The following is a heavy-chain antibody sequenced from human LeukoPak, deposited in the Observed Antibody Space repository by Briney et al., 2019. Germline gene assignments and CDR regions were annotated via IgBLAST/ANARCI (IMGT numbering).Heavy chain of an antibody. D-gene: IGHD3-22*01. CDR3: AKDRGEYDTSGYYYDY. J-gene: IGHJ4*02. CDR1: GFTFNSCA. CDR2: LSGGGGSA. V-gene: IGHV3-23*01. Sequence: PGGSLRLSCAASGFTFNSCAMSCVRHAPGKTLEGVSSLSGGGGSAYYADSVKGRFTISRDNSKNTLYLQVNSLRAEDTAVYYCAKDRGEYDTSGYYYDYWGQGTLVTVSS.